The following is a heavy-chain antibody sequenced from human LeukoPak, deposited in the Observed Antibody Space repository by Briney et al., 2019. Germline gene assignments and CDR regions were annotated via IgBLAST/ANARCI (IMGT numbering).Heavy chain of an antibody. CDR2: MNPNSGNT. V-gene: IGHV1-8*01. D-gene: IGHD2-2*02. CDR3: AVVGCSSTSCYRTMYYYGMDV. Sequence: ASVKVSCKASGYTFTSYDINWVRHATRQGLEWMGWMNPNSGNTGYAQKFQGRVTMTRSTSISTAYMELSSLRSEDTAVYYCAVVGCSSTSCYRTMYYYGMDVWGQGTTVTVSS. J-gene: IGHJ6*02. CDR1: GYTFTSYD.